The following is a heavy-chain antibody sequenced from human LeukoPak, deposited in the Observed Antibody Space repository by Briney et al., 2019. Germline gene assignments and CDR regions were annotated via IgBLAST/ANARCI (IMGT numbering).Heavy chain of an antibody. CDR3: ARDPSIFGVVNYAFDI. J-gene: IGHJ3*02. Sequence: PSETLSLTCTVSGGSISSYYWSWIRQPPGKGLEWIGYIYYSGSTDYNPSLKSRVIISVDTSKNQFSLRLSSVTAADTAVYYCARDPSIFGVVNYAFDIWGQGKMVTVSS. D-gene: IGHD3-3*01. CDR1: GGSISSYY. V-gene: IGHV4-59*01. CDR2: IYYSGST.